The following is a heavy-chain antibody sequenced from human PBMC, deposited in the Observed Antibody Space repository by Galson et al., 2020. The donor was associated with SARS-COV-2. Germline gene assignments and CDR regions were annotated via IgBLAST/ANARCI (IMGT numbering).Heavy chain of an antibody. CDR2: IYYSGST. Sequence: ETSETLSLTCTVSGGSISNSYYFWGWIRQPPGKGLEWIGSIYYSGSTFYTPSLKSRLSISVDTSKNQFSLRLSSVTAADTAVYYCASLPVPTPYSSSSGFEYWGQGSLVTVSS. V-gene: IGHV4-39*01. CDR3: ASLPVPTPYSSSSGFEY. J-gene: IGHJ4*02. D-gene: IGHD6-6*01. CDR1: GGSISNSYYF.